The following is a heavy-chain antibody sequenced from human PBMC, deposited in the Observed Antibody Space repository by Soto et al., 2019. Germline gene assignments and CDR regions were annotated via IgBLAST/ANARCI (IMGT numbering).Heavy chain of an antibody. D-gene: IGHD6-13*01. J-gene: IGHJ4*02. CDR3: ARIPFAATGFYFDY. CDR2: IYPDDSDT. V-gene: IGHV5-51*01. Sequence: GESLKISCKASGYNFNNYWIGWVRQMPEKGLEWMGVIYPDDSDTKYSPSFQGEVTISVDKSITTASLQWSSLKASDTAMYYCARIPFAATGFYFDYWAQGTLVTVSS. CDR1: GYNFNNYW.